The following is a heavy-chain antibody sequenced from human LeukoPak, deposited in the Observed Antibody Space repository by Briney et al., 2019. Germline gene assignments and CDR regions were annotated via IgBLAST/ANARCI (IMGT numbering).Heavy chain of an antibody. J-gene: IGHJ6*03. CDR2: INHSGST. CDR3: ARDSKTGLYYRRYHYMDV. Sequence: PSETLSLTCAVYGGSFSGYYWSWIRQPPGKGLEWIGEINHSGSTNYNPSLKSRVTISVDTSKNQLSLKLSSVTAADTAVYYCARDSKTGLYYRRYHYMDVWGKGTTVTVSS. D-gene: IGHD3-22*01. CDR1: GGSFSGYY. V-gene: IGHV4-34*01.